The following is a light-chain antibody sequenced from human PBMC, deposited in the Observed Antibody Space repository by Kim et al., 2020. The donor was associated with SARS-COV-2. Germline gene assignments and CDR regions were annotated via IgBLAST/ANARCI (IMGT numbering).Light chain of an antibody. J-gene: IGLJ1*01. CDR2: QDD. V-gene: IGLV3-1*01. CDR1: NLGTKY. CDR3: QAWDTTSYV. Sequence: SVAPGQTVTITCSGDNLGTKYACWYQQKPGPSPILVIYQDDKRPSGIPERFSGSNSGNTATLTISGAQPMDEADYYCQAWDTTSYVFGTGTKVTVL.